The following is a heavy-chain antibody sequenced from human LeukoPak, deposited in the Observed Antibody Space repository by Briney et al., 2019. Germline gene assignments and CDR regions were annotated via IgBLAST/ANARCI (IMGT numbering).Heavy chain of an antibody. D-gene: IGHD3-22*01. J-gene: IGHJ4*02. Sequence: ASVKVSCKASGYTFTSYGISWVRQAPGQGLEWMGWISAYNGNTNYAQKLQGRVTMTTDTSTSTAYMELRSLRSDDTAVYYCARAAWAYDSSGYFLYWGQGTLVTVSS. CDR3: ARAAWAYDSSGYFLY. V-gene: IGHV1-18*01. CDR2: ISAYNGNT. CDR1: GYTFTSYG.